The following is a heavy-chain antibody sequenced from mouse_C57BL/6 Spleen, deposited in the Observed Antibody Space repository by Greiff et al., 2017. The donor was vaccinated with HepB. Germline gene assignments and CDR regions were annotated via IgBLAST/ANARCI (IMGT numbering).Heavy chain of an antibody. CDR2: ISDGGSYT. Sequence: EVQGVESGGGLVKPGGSLKLSCAASGFTFSSYAMSWVRQTPEKRLEWVATISDGGSYTYYPDNVKGRFTISRDNAKNNLYLQMSHLKSEDTAMYYCARDLDSSGYVSFAYWGQGTLVTVSA. D-gene: IGHD3-2*02. CDR1: GFTFSSYA. V-gene: IGHV5-4*01. CDR3: ARDLDSSGYVSFAY. J-gene: IGHJ3*01.